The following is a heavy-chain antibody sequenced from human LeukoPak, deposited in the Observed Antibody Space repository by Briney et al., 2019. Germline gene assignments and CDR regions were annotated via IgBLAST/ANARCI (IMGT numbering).Heavy chain of an antibody. D-gene: IGHD3-22*01. CDR1: GYSFTSYW. Sequence: AGASLQISCKGSGYSFTSYWIGWVRQMPGKGLEWMGIIYPGDSDTRYSPSFQGQVTISADKSISTAYLQWSSLKASDTAMYYCAKGLYYYDSSGYFYDAFDIWGQGTMVTVSS. V-gene: IGHV5-51*01. CDR2: IYPGDSDT. J-gene: IGHJ3*02. CDR3: AKGLYYYDSSGYFYDAFDI.